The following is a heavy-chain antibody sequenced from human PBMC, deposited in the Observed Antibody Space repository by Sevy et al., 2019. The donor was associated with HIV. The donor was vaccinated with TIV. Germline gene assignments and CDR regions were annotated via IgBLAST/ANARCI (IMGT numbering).Heavy chain of an antibody. CDR2: LGGRGDRT. J-gene: IGHJ4*02. CDR1: GFTFSNYA. D-gene: IGHD3-22*01. V-gene: IGHV3-23*01. Sequence: GGSLRLSCAASGFTFSNYAMTWVRQAPGKGLEWVSGLGGRGDRTYYADSVKGRFTISRDNSKKMVYLQMNSLRVEDTAVYYCAKGEIITQGLILPGLYYFDFWGQGTLVTVSS. CDR3: AKGEIITQGLILPGLYYFDF.